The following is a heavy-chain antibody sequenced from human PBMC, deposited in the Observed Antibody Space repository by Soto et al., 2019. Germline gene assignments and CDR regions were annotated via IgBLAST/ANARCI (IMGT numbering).Heavy chain of an antibody. D-gene: IGHD2-2*01. J-gene: IGHJ4*02. V-gene: IGHV4-31*03. CDR2: IYYSGST. Sequence: SETLSLTCTVSGGSISSGGYYWSWIRQHPGKGLEWMGYIYYSGSTYYNPSLKSRVTISVDTSKNQFSLKLSSVTAADTAVYYCAAQGGDCSSPSCLDYWGQGTLVTVSS. CDR1: GGSISSGGYY. CDR3: AAQGGDCSSPSCLDY.